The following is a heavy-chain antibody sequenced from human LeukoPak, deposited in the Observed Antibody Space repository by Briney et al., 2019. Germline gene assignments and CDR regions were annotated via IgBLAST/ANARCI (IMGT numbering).Heavy chain of an antibody. V-gene: IGHV3-21*01. CDR3: ARGGYYGSGNDFRFDP. Sequence: PGGSLRLSCTTSGFTFGDYSMNWVRQAPGKGLEWVSSISSSSSYIYYADSVKGRFTISRDNAKNSLYLQMNSLRAEDTAVYYCARGGYYGSGNDFRFDPWGQGTLVTVSS. J-gene: IGHJ5*02. CDR1: GFTFGDYS. CDR2: ISSSSSYI. D-gene: IGHD3-10*01.